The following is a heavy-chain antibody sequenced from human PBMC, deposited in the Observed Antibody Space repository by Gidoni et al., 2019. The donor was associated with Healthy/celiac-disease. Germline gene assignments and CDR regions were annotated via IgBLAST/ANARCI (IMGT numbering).Heavy chain of an antibody. D-gene: IGHD3-10*01. V-gene: IGHV4-39*07. CDR1: GGSISSSSYY. CDR2: IYYSGST. Sequence: QLQLQESGPGLVKPSETLSLTCPVSGGSISSSSYYWGWIRQPPGKGLEWIGSIYYSGSTYYNPSLKSRVTISVDTSKNQFSLKLSSVTAADTAVYYCASYPYYYGSGSYRHWGQGTLVTVSS. J-gene: IGHJ4*02. CDR3: ASYPYYYGSGSYRH.